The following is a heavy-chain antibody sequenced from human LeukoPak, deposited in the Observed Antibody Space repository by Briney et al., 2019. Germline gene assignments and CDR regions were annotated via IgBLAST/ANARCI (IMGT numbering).Heavy chain of an antibody. V-gene: IGHV4-34*01. J-gene: IGHJ4*02. CDR1: GGSFSGYY. CDR3: ARGGYSGSYYEDY. Sequence: SETLSLTCTVYGGSFSGYYWSWIRQPPGKGLEWIGEINHSGSTNYNPSLKSRVTISVDTSKNQFSLKLSSVTAADTAVYYCARGGYSGSYYEDYWGQGTLVTVSS. D-gene: IGHD1-26*01. CDR2: INHSGST.